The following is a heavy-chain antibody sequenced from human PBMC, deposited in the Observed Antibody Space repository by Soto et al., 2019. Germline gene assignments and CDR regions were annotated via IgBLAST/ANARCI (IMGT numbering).Heavy chain of an antibody. CDR2: IYYSGST. D-gene: IGHD3-10*01. Sequence: PSETLSLTCTVSGGSISSGDYYWSWIRQPPGKGLEWIGYIYYSGSTYYNPSLKSRVTISVDTSKNQFSLKLSSVTAADTAVYYCARDVGGLLWSRARGYFDYWGQGTLVTVSS. V-gene: IGHV4-30-4*01. J-gene: IGHJ4*02. CDR3: ARDVGGLLWSRARGYFDY. CDR1: GGSISSGDYY.